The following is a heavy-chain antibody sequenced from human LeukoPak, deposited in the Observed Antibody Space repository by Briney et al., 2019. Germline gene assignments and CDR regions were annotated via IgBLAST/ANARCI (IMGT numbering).Heavy chain of an antibody. D-gene: IGHD3-9*01. Sequence: VGSLRLSCAASGFTVRNNYMSWVRQAPGKGLEWVSVIYRDGSSYYAESVKGRFTISRDNSKNTLYIQMNSLRAEDTAVYYCARSFYDILIGYYQYFDYWGQGTLVTVSS. CDR1: GFTVRNNY. J-gene: IGHJ4*02. CDR3: ARSFYDILIGYYQYFDY. CDR2: IYRDGSS. V-gene: IGHV3-66*01.